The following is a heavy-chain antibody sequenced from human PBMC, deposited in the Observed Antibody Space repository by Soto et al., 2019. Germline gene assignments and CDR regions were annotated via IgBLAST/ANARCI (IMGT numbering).Heavy chain of an antibody. CDR1: GGSISSYY. D-gene: IGHD3-22*01. CDR3: ARGDYYDSGAYYSDY. CDR2: IYTSGST. J-gene: IGHJ4*02. Sequence: KTSETLSLTCTVSGGSISSYYWNWIRQPAGKGLEWIGRIYTSGSTNYNPSLKSRVTMSVDTSKNQFSLRLSSVTAADTAVYYCARGDYYDSGAYYSDYWGQGTLVTVSS. V-gene: IGHV4-4*07.